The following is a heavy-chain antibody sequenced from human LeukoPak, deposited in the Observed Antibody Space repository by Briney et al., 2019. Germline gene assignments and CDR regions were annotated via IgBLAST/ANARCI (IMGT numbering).Heavy chain of an antibody. CDR2: IWYDGSNK. V-gene: IGHV3-30*02. CDR1: GFTFSSYG. Sequence: GGSLRLSCAASGFTFSSYGMHWVRQAPGKGLEWVAVIWYDGSNKYYADSVKGRFTISRDNSKNTLYLQMNSLRAEDTAVYYCAKGLVPYGDYEYLDYWGQGTLVTVSS. D-gene: IGHD4-17*01. J-gene: IGHJ4*02. CDR3: AKGLVPYGDYEYLDY.